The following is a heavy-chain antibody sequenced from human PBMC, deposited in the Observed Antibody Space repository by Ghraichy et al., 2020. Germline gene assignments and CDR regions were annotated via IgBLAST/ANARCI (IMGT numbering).Heavy chain of an antibody. CDR2: ISGIDGGT. CDR3: ATTPYYYGSGSYYNGPGAFDI. Sequence: GGSLRLSCAASGFTFSNSAMSWVRQAPGKGLEWVSTISGIDGGTYYADSVKGRFTISRDNAKNTLYLQMNSLRAEDTAVYYCATTPYYYGSGSYYNGPGAFDIWGQGTMVTVSS. V-gene: IGHV3-23*01. D-gene: IGHD3-10*01. J-gene: IGHJ3*02. CDR1: GFTFSNSA.